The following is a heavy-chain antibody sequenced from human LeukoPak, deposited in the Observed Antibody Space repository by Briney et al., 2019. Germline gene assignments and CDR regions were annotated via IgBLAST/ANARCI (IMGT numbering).Heavy chain of an antibody. CDR2: ISSSSSTI. CDR1: GFTFSSYS. CDR3: ARHKRASQYYFDY. Sequence: PGGSLRLSCAASGFTFSSYSMNWVRQAPGKGLEWVSYISSSSSTIYYADSVKGRFTISRDNAKNSLYLQMNSLRVEDTAVYYCARHKRASQYYFDYWGQGTLVTVSS. J-gene: IGHJ4*02. V-gene: IGHV3-48*01.